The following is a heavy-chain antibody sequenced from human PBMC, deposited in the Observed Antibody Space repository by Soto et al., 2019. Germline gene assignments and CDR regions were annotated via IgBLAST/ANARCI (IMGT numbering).Heavy chain of an antibody. J-gene: IGHJ5*02. D-gene: IGHD2-15*01. CDR1: GFTFSDAW. V-gene: IGHV3-15*01. Sequence: GGSLRLSCAASGFTFSDAWMSWVRQAPGKGSDRVGRIKSKSDGGTTEYAAPVRGRFTISRDDSKNTLYLQMNSLKTEDTAVYYCTTDLWRIAVVVGSTGYLNPWGQGTPVNVSS. CDR2: IKSKSDGGTT. CDR3: TTDLWRIAVVVGSTGYLNP.